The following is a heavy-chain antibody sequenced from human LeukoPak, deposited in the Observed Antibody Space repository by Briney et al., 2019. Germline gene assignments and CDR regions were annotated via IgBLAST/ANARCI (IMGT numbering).Heavy chain of an antibody. V-gene: IGHV3-30*04. Sequence: SLRLSCAASGFTFSNYAMTWVRQAPGKGLEWVALISYDGRNINFGDSVKCRFTISRDNSKNTVLLQRSSLRPEDTAIYYSVRRVSHGLAAFDHWGQGTLVTVSS. D-gene: IGHD2-15*01. CDR1: GFTFSNYA. CDR2: ISYDGRNI. CDR3: VRRVSHGLAAFDH. J-gene: IGHJ4*02.